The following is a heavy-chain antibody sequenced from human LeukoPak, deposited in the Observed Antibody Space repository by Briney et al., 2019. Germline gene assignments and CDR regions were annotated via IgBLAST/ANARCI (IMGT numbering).Heavy chain of an antibody. V-gene: IGHV3-30*02. CDR1: GFTFGTYG. Sequence: PGGSLRLSCAASGFTFGTYGMHWVRQAPGKGLEWVAFIRNDGSNKYYADSVKGRFTISRDNSKNTLSLQMNTLRAEDTAVYYCAKGAGGSYGLYYFDYWGQGTLLTVSS. D-gene: IGHD3-10*01. CDR3: AKGAGGSYGLYYFDY. J-gene: IGHJ4*02. CDR2: IRNDGSNK.